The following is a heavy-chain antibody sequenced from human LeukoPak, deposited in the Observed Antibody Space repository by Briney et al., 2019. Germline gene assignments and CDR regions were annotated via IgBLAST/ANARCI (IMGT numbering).Heavy chain of an antibody. CDR1: GGSISSYY. V-gene: IGHV4-39*01. CDR2: IYYSGSI. J-gene: IGHJ3*02. D-gene: IGHD6-13*01. Sequence: PSETLSLTCTVSGGSISSYYWGWIRQPPGKGLEWIGSIYYSGSIYYNPSLKSRVTISVDTSKNQFSLKLSSVTAADTAVYYCARQDLAAARDAFDIWGQGTMVTVSS. CDR3: ARQDLAAARDAFDI.